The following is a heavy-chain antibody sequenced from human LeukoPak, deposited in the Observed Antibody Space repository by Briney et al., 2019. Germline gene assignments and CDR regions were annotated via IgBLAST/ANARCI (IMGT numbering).Heavy chain of an antibody. V-gene: IGHV4-31*03. J-gene: IGHJ6*02. CDR2: IYYSGST. D-gene: IGHD4-17*01. Sequence: SETLSLTCTVSGGSISSGGYYWSWIRQHPGKGLEWIGYIYYSGSTYYNPSLKSRVTISVDTSKNPFSLKLSSVTAADTAVYYCASLYGDYATDYYGMDVWGQGTTVTVSS. CDR1: GGSISSGGYY. CDR3: ASLYGDYATDYYGMDV.